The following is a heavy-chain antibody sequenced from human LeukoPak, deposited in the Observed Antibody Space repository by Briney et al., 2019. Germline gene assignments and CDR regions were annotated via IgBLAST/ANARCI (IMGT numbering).Heavy chain of an antibody. CDR1: GGSISSSSYY. D-gene: IGHD1-26*01. CDR3: ARHPIVGATRPLYYFDY. J-gene: IGHJ4*02. Sequence: SETLSLTCTVSGGSISSSSYYWGWIRQPPGKGLEWIGNIYYSGSTYYNPSLKSRVTISVDPSTNRFSLQLTSVTAADTAVYYCARHPIVGATRPLYYFDYWGQGNLVTVSS. CDR2: IYYSGST. V-gene: IGHV4-39*01.